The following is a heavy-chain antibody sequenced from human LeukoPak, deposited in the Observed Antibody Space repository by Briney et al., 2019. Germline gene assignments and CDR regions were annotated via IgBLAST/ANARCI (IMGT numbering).Heavy chain of an antibody. CDR2: IYYSGST. CDR1: GGSVSSGSYY. D-gene: IGHD4-23*01. V-gene: IGHV4-61*01. J-gene: IGHJ6*02. Sequence: PSETLSLTCTVSGGSVSSGSYYWSWIRQPPGKGLEWIGYIYYSGSTNYNPSLKSRVTISVDTSKNQFSLNLSSVTAADTAVYYCRIESTVVNPKMDVWGQGTTVTVSS. CDR3: RIESTVVNPKMDV.